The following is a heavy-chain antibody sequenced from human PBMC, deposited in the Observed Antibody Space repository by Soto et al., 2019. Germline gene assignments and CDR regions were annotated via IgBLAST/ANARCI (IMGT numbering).Heavy chain of an antibody. Sequence: QLQLQESGPGLVKPSETLSLTCTVSGGSISSSSYYWGWIRQPPGKGLEWIGSIYYSGSTYYNPSLKIRVTISVDTSKNQFSLKLSSVTAADTAVYYCARLGSGWYLYFQHWGQGTLVTVSS. J-gene: IGHJ1*01. CDR3: ARLGSGWYLYFQH. V-gene: IGHV4-39*01. CDR1: GGSISSSSYY. CDR2: IYYSGST. D-gene: IGHD6-19*01.